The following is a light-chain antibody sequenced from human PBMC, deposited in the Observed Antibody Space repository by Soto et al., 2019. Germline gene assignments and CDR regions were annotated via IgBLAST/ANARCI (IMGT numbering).Light chain of an antibody. J-gene: IGLJ2*01. CDR2: DVN. CDR1: SSDIGGYNY. Sequence: QSALTQPASVSGSPGQSITISCTGTSSDIGGYNYVSWYQQHPGKAPKLMIYDVNSRPSGVSNRFSGSKSGNTASLTISGLQAEDEADYYCSSYASSNNVVFGGGTKLTVL. CDR3: SSYASSNNVV. V-gene: IGLV2-14*01.